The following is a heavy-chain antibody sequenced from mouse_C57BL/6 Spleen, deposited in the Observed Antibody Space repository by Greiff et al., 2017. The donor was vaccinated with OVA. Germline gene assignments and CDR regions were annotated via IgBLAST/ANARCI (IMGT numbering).Heavy chain of an antibody. CDR1: GYTFTSYW. CDR3: ASTITTVH. J-gene: IGHJ1*03. D-gene: IGHD1-1*01. Sequence: QVQLQQPGAELVMPGASVKLSCKASGYTFTSYWMHWVKQRPGQGLEWIGEIDPSDSYTNYNQKFKGKSTLTVDKSSSTAYMQLSSLTSEDSAVYYCASTITTVHWGTGTTVTVSS. CDR2: IDPSDSYT. V-gene: IGHV1-69*01.